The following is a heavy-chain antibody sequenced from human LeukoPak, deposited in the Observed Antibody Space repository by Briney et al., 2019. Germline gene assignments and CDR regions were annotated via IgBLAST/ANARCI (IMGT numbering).Heavy chain of an antibody. V-gene: IGHV1-69*13. J-gene: IGHJ3*02. D-gene: IGHD6-6*01. CDR2: IIPIFGTA. CDR1: GYTFTSYA. CDR3: ARDEDDPGIAARRIRVYAFDI. Sequence: AASVKVSCKASGYTFTSYAISWVRQAPGQGLEWMGGIIPIFGTANYAQKFQGRVTITADESTSTAYMELSSLRSEDTAVHYCARDEDDPGIAARRIRVYAFDIWGQGTMVTVSS.